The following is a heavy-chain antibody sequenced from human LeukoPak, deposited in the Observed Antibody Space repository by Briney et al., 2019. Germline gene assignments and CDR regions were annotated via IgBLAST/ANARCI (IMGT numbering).Heavy chain of an antibody. CDR2: MHNGVHT. CDR3: AASIKRVYDDTNVDY. CDR1: GDSISSYY. Sequence: SETLSLTCTVPGDSISSYYESGIRQPPGKGLEWIGYMHNGVHTNYNPSLKSRVTISADTSKNQLSLKLTSVTAADTAVYYCAASIKRVYDDTNVDYWGQGTMVTVSS. D-gene: IGHD3-22*01. V-gene: IGHV4-59*01. J-gene: IGHJ4*02.